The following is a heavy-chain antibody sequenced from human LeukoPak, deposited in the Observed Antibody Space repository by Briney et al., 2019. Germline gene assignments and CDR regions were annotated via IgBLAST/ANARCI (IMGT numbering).Heavy chain of an antibody. CDR2: ISYDVGKK. Sequence: GGSLRLSCAASGFTFSSYGMHWVRQAPGKGLEWVAVISYDVGKKYYADSVKGRFTISRDNSKNTLYLQMNSLRAEDTAVYYCARDQGYYYDSSGYPDYWGQGTLVTVSS. J-gene: IGHJ4*02. V-gene: IGHV3-30*03. CDR3: ARDQGYYYDSSGYPDY. CDR1: GFTFSSYG. D-gene: IGHD3-22*01.